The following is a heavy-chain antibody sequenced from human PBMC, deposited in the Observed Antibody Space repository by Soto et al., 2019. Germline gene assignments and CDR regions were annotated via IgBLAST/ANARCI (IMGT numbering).Heavy chain of an antibody. V-gene: IGHV3-23*01. J-gene: IGHJ2*01. Sequence: KWLEWVSAISGSGGSTYYADSVKGRFTISRDNSKNTLYLQMNSLRAEDTAVYYCAKWTFFFFQAEDGIRDTVPVSAFLLNRSSDL. CDR3: AKWTFFFFQAEDGIRDTVPVSAFLLNRSSDL. D-gene: IGHD2-15*01. CDR2: ISGSGGST.